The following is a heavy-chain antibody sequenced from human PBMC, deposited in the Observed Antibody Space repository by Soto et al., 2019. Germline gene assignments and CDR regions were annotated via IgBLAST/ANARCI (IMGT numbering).Heavy chain of an antibody. D-gene: IGHD4-17*01. J-gene: IGHJ4*02. CDR2: IYYSGST. CDR3: ARVEDYGDYFDY. Sequence: PSETLSLTCTVSGGSISSSSYYWGWIRQPPGKGLEWIGSIYYSGSTYYNPSLKSRVTISVDTSKNQFSLKLSSVTAADTAVYYCARVEDYGDYFDYWGQGTLVTVSS. V-gene: IGHV4-39*07. CDR1: GGSISSSSYY.